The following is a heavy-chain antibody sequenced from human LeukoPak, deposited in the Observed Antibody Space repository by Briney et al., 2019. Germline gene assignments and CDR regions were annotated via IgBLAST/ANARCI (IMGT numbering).Heavy chain of an antibody. Sequence: GGSLRLSCVGSGFTFRSHAMSWVRQAPEKGLEFVSGIYENGGTTYYADSVKGRFSISRDNSKNTLYLQMNSLRVEDTAIYYCAKDKAVVTGTGTYFDYWGQGTLVTVSS. J-gene: IGHJ4*02. V-gene: IGHV3-23*01. CDR3: AKDKAVVTGTGTYFDY. CDR2: IYENGGTT. D-gene: IGHD6-19*01. CDR1: GFTFRSHA.